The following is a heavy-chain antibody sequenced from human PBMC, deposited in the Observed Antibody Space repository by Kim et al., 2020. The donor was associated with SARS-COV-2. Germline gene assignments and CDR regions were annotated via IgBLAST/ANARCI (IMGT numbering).Heavy chain of an antibody. CDR1: GFTFSDYR. CDR2: IGQDGSDK. V-gene: IGHV3-7*03. J-gene: IGHJ4*02. CDR3: ARQGTRTYALDY. D-gene: IGHD3-3*02. Sequence: GGSLRLSCATSGFTFSDYRISWVRQAPGKGLAWVADIGQDGSDKYCADFVKGRFTVYRDNAENSVYLQLNSLRVDDTAIYYCARQGTRTYALDYWGQGTLVTVSS.